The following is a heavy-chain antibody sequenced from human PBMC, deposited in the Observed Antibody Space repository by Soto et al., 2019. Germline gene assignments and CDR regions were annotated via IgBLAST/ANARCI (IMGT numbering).Heavy chain of an antibody. CDR2: INPNSGGT. Sequence: ASVKVSCKASGYTFTGYYMHWVRRAPGQGLEWMGWINPNSGGTNYAQKFQGWVTMTRDTSISTAYMELSRLRSDDTAVYYCARDLFRGYDPTNYYYYGMDVWGQGTTVTVSS. CDR3: ARDLFRGYDPTNYYYYGMDV. CDR1: GYTFTGYY. J-gene: IGHJ6*02. D-gene: IGHD5-12*01. V-gene: IGHV1-2*04.